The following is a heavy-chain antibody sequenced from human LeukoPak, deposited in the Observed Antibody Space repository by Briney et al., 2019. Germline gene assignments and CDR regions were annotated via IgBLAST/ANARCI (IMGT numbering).Heavy chain of an antibody. D-gene: IGHD3-22*01. CDR2: IKQDGNEK. J-gene: IGHJ4*02. CDR3: ARDGSSGISHAADY. CDR1: GFSFGNYW. V-gene: IGHV3-7*01. Sequence: GGSLRLSCAASGFSFGNYWMIWVRQAPGKGLEWVANIKQDGNEKYYVDSVRGRVTISRDNAKNSLYLQMNSLRAEDTAVYYCARDGSSGISHAADYWGQGTLATVSS.